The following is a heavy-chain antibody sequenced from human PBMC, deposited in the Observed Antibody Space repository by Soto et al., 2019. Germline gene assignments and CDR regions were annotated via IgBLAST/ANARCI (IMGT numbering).Heavy chain of an antibody. J-gene: IGHJ6*02. Sequence: LRLSCAASGFTFSSYGMHWVRQAPGKGLEWVAVISYDGSNKYYADSVKGRFTISRDNSKNTLYLQMNSLRAEDTAVYYCAKDQLSSSGSKYGMDVWGQGTTVTVSS. D-gene: IGHD6-6*01. CDR1: GFTFSSYG. V-gene: IGHV3-30*18. CDR2: ISYDGSNK. CDR3: AKDQLSSSGSKYGMDV.